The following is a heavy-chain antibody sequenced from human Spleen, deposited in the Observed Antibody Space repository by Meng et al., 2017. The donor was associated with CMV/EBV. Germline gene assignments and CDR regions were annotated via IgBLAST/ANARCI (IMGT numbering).Heavy chain of an antibody. Sequence: GESLKISCAASGFTFSSYGMHWVRQAPGKGLEWVAFIRYDGSNKYYADSVKGRFTISRDNSKNTLYLQMNSLRAEDTAVYYCAKPRNYGSGFDYWGQGTTVTVSS. D-gene: IGHD3-10*01. CDR2: IRYDGSNK. CDR3: AKPRNYGSGFDY. CDR1: GFTFSSYG. J-gene: IGHJ4*02. V-gene: IGHV3-30*02.